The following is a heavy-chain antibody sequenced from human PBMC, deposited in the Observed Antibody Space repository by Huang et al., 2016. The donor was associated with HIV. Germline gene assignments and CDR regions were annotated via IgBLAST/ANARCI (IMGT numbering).Heavy chain of an antibody. Sequence: QVQLVESGGGVVQPGRSLRLSCLASGFTCENYAMHWVREAPGNGLEWVVVISYDESNKSYADSVKGRFTISRDNFKNTFYLEMNSLRVEDTAVYYCATGYCSGGSCPLDYWGQGTLVTV. CDR3: ATGYCSGGSCPLDY. D-gene: IGHD2-15*01. V-gene: IGHV3-30-3*01. J-gene: IGHJ4*02. CDR1: GFTCENYA. CDR2: ISYDESNK.